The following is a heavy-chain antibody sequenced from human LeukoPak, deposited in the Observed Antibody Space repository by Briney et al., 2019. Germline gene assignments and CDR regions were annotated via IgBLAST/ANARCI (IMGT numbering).Heavy chain of an antibody. CDR3: TRYYYYYGMDV. J-gene: IGHJ6*02. V-gene: IGHV1-18*01. Sequence: ASVKVSCKASGYTFTSYGISLVRQAPGQGLEWMGWISAYNGNTNYAQKLQGRVTMTTDTSTSTAYMELRSLRSDDTAVYYCTRYYYYYGMDVWGQGTTVTVSS. CDR2: ISAYNGNT. CDR1: GYTFTSYG.